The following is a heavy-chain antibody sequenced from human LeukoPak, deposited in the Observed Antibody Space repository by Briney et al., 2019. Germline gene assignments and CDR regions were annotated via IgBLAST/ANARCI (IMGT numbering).Heavy chain of an antibody. D-gene: IGHD3-22*01. CDR3: ARAPNGYYPLDY. CDR2: INPSGGST. J-gene: IGHJ4*02. CDR1: GYTFTSYY. Sequence: ASVKVSCKASGYTFTSYYMHWVRQAPGQGLEWMGIINPSGGSTSYAQKFQGRVTMTRDMSTSTVYMELSSLRSEDTAVYYCARAPNGYYPLDYWGQGTLVTVSS. V-gene: IGHV1-46*01.